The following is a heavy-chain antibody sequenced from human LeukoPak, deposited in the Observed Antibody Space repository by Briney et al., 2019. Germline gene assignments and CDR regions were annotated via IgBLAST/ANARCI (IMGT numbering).Heavy chain of an antibody. CDR3: GGSGSYYTPSYY. CDR2: IYDGGII. CDR1: DFTVSDNY. V-gene: IGHV3-53*01. J-gene: IGHJ4*02. D-gene: IGHD3-10*01. Sequence: GGSLRLSCATSDFTVSDNYMSWVRQAPGRGLEWVSVIYDGGIIYYADTVKGRFTISRDDSTDTLYLQMNSLRPEDTAVYYCGGSGSYYTPSYYWGQGTLVPVSS.